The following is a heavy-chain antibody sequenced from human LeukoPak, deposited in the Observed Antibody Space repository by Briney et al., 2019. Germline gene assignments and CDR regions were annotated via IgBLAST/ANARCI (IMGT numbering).Heavy chain of an antibody. CDR3: VKASSPSYYDSNFDY. CDR1: GFTFDDYA. Sequence: GRSLRLSCAASGFTFDDYAMHWVRQAPGKGLEWVSGISWNSGSIGYADSVKGRFTISRDNAKNSLYLQMNSLRAEDTALYYCVKASSPSYYDSNFDYWGQGTLVTVSS. D-gene: IGHD3-22*01. J-gene: IGHJ4*02. CDR2: ISWNSGSI. V-gene: IGHV3-9*01.